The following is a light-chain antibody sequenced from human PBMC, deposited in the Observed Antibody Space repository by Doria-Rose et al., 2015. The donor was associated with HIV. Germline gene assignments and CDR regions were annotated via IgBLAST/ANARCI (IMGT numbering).Light chain of an antibody. J-gene: IGKJ1*01. CDR3: HQYGTSWT. V-gene: IGKV3-20*01. CDR2: DGS. Sequence: TQSPGTLSLSTGESATLSCRASQSFSSTYLAWYQQKSGQAPSLLVYDGSTRATGIPDRFSASGSGTDFTLTINRLEPEDFALYYCHQYGTSWTFGQGTKVEI. CDR1: QSFSSTY.